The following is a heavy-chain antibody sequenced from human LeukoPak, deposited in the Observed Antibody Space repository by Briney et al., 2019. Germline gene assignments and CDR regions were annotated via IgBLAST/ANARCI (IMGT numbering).Heavy chain of an antibody. CDR3: ARGMDY. CDR2: IGVPGGGT. CDR1: GFTFSSYA. Sequence: PGGSLRPSCAASGFTFSSYAMSWVRQAPGKGPEWVSAIGVPGGGTYYADSVKGRFTISRDNSKNTLYLQMNSLRAEDTAVYYCARGMDYWGQGTLVTVSS. V-gene: IGHV3-23*01. J-gene: IGHJ4*02.